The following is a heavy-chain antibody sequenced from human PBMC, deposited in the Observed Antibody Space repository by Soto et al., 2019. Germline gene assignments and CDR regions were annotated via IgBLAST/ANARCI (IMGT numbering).Heavy chain of an antibody. CDR1: GGTFSSYT. Sequence: QAQLVQSGAEVKKPGSSVKVSCKASGGTFSSYTVNWVRQAPGQGLEWMGGLIPMFATAGYAQKFQGRLTITADESTNTAFMELSSLRFVDTAIYYCARDGHFDFWRDPGFDPWGQGTLVPVSS. CDR2: LIPMFATA. J-gene: IGHJ5*02. V-gene: IGHV1-69*01. D-gene: IGHD3-3*01. CDR3: ARDGHFDFWRDPGFDP.